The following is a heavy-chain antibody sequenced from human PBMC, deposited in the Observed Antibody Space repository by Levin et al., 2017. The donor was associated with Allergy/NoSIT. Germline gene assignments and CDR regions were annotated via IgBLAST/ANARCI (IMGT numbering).Heavy chain of an antibody. V-gene: IGHV3-30*18. Sequence: PGGSLRLSCAASGFTFSSYGMHWVRQAPGKGLEWVAVISYDGSNKYYADSVKGRFTISRDNSKNTLYLQMNSLRAEDTAVYYCAKVNPPNSGSYLGYFDYWGQGTLVTVSS. J-gene: IGHJ4*02. CDR1: GFTFSSYG. CDR2: ISYDGSNK. D-gene: IGHD1-26*01. CDR3: AKVNPPNSGSYLGYFDY.